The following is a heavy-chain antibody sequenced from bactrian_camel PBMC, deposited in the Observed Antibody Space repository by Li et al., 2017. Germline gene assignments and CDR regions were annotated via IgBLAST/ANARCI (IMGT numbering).Heavy chain of an antibody. CDR1: GITGSSHC. CDR2: IYTDNGSA. D-gene: IGHD1*01. Sequence: HVQLVESGGGSVQAGGSLRLSCTASGITGSSHCMGWYRQTPEKERKGVASIYTDNGSAWYADFVKGRFTLSRDNAKNTLYLQLNSLKTEDTAIYYCAKEQIPWSADHWGQGTQVTVS. V-gene: IGHV3S1*01. CDR3: AKEQIPWSADH. J-gene: IGHJ4*01.